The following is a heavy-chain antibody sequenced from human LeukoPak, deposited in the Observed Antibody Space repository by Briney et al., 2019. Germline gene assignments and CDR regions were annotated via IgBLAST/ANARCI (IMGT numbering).Heavy chain of an antibody. D-gene: IGHD3-10*01. Sequence: RASVTVSCKASGYTFTIYGISWVRQAPGQGLEWMGWISAYNGNTNYAQKLQGRVTMTTDTSTSTAYMELRSLRSDDTAVYYCARCGAVWFGESVYGMDVWGQGTTVTVSS. J-gene: IGHJ6*02. CDR3: ARCGAVWFGESVYGMDV. CDR2: ISAYNGNT. CDR1: GYTFTIYG. V-gene: IGHV1-18*01.